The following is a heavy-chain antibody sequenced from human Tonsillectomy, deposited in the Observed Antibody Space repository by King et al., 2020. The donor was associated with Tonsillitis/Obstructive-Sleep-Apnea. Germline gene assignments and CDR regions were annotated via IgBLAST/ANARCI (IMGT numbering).Heavy chain of an antibody. V-gene: IGHV3-23*04. D-gene: IGHD7-27*01. Sequence: VQLVESGGGLVQPGGSLRVSCAASGFTFSNYAMSWVPQAPGKGLEWVSGIGGGYDDTHYADSVKGRFTISRDNSQNTLYLQMDGLRPEDTAVYYCAKDATSVNGVWDPFDIWGQGTVVTVSS. J-gene: IGHJ3*02. CDR2: IGGGYDDT. CDR1: GFTFSNYA. CDR3: AKDATSVNGVWDPFDI.